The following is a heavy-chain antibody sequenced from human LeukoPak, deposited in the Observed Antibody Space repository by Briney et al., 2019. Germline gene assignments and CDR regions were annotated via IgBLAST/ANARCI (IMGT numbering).Heavy chain of an antibody. Sequence: GASVKVSCKASGYTFTGYYMHWLRQAPGQGLEWMGRINPNSGGTNYAQKFQGRVTMTRDTSISTAYMELSRLRSDDTAVYYCAREGSVWGSYVDYWGQGTLVTVSS. CDR1: GYTFTGYY. CDR3: AREGSVWGSYVDY. V-gene: IGHV1-2*06. CDR2: INPNSGGT. J-gene: IGHJ4*02. D-gene: IGHD3-16*01.